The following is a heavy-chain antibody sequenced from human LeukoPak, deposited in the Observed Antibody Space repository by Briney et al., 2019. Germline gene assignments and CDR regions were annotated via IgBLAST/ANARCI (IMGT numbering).Heavy chain of an antibody. D-gene: IGHD3-3*01. J-gene: IGHJ4*02. CDR2: IYYSGST. Sequence: SESLSLTCTVSGGSISSYYWSWIRQPPGKGLGWIGYIYYSGSTNYNPSLKSRVTISVDTSKNQFSLKLSSVTAADTAVYYCARSPGLGLRILEGPLDYWGQGTLVTVSS. CDR3: ARSPGLGLRILEGPLDY. CDR1: GGSISSYY. V-gene: IGHV4-59*01.